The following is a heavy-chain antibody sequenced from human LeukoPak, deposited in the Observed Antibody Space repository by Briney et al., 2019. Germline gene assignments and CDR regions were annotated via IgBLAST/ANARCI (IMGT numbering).Heavy chain of an antibody. CDR2: INPNSGGT. Sequence: ASVKVSCKASGYTFTGYYMHWVRQAPGQGLEWMGWINPNSGGTNYAQKFQGRVTMTRDTSISTAYMELSRLRSDDTAVCYCARDNIVVVPAAFDYWGQGTLVTVSS. CDR3: ARDNIVVVPAAFDY. D-gene: IGHD2-2*01. V-gene: IGHV1-2*02. J-gene: IGHJ4*02. CDR1: GYTFTGYY.